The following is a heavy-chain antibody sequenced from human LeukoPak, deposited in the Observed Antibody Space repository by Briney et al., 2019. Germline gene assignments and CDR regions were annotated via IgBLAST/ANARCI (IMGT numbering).Heavy chain of an antibody. CDR1: GGSISSYY. Sequence: SETLSLTCTVSGGSISSYYWSWIRQPPGKGLEWIGYIYYSGSTNYNPSLKSRVTISVGTSKNQFSLKLSSVTAADTAVYYCARVQVQILNYYYYYMDVWGKGTTVTVSS. V-gene: IGHV4-59*01. CDR2: IYYSGST. CDR3: ARVQVQILNYYYYYMDV. J-gene: IGHJ6*03. D-gene: IGHD1-1*01.